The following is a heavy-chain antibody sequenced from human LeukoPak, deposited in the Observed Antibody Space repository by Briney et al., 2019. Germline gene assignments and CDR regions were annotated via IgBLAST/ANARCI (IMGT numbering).Heavy chain of an antibody. CDR3: ARGGQRWLQFPYDY. Sequence: GGSLRLSCAASGFTFSSSAMSWVRQAPGKGLYWVSAISGSGTGTYYADSVKGRFTISRDNSKNTLYLQMNSLRSEDTAVYYCARGGQRWLQFPYDYWGQGTVVTVSS. CDR2: ISGSGTGT. V-gene: IGHV3-23*01. J-gene: IGHJ4*02. CDR1: GFTFSSSA. D-gene: IGHD5-24*01.